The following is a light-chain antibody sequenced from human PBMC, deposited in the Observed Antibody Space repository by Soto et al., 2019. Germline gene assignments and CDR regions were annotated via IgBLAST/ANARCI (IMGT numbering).Light chain of an antibody. J-gene: IGLJ1*01. CDR1: SSDVGAYNY. Sequence: QSVLTQPASVSGSPGQSIAISCTGTSSDVGAYNYVSWYQQHPGKAPKLMIYDVSNRPSGVSNRFSGSKSGNTASLTISGLQAEDEADYYCSSYTSSSTSYVFGTGTKVPS. V-gene: IGLV2-14*01. CDR3: SSYTSSSTSYV. CDR2: DVS.